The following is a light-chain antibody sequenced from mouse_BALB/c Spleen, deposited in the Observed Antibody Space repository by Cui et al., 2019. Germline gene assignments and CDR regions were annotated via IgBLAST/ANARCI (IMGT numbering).Light chain of an antibody. J-gene: IGKJ1*01. V-gene: IGKV10-94*01. Sequence: DIQMNQSPSSLSASLGDTITITCHASQNINVWLSWYQQKPGNIPKLLIYKASNLHTGVPSRFSGSGPGTGFTLTISSLQPEDIATYYCQQGQSYPLTFGGGTKLEIK. CDR1: QNINVW. CDR3: QQGQSYPLT. CDR2: KAS.